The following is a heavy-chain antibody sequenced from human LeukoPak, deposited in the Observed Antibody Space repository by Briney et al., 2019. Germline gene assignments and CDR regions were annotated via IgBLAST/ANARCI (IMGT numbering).Heavy chain of an antibody. CDR1: GFTFDDYA. CDR2: ISWNSGSI. CDR3: AKDIRAIVGGLFDY. V-gene: IGHV3-9*01. D-gene: IGHD1-26*01. J-gene: IGHJ4*02. Sequence: PGGSLRLSCAASGFTFDDYAMHWVRQAPGKGLEWVSGISWNSGSIGYADSVKGRFTISRDNAKNSLYLQMNSLRAEDTALYYCAKDIRAIVGGLFDYWGQGTLVTVSS.